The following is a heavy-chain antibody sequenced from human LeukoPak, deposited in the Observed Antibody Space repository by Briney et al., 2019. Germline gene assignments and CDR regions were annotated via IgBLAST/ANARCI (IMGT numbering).Heavy chain of an antibody. CDR2: ISGSGGST. D-gene: IGHD6-19*01. CDR3: AKDPRPNSSGWYGGPFDY. Sequence: GGSLRLSCAAFGFTFSSYAMSWVRQAPGKGLEWVSAISGSGGSTYYADSVKGRFTISRDNSKNTLYLQMNSLRAEDTAVYYCAKDPRPNSSGWYGGPFDYWGQGTLVTVSS. CDR1: GFTFSSYA. V-gene: IGHV3-23*01. J-gene: IGHJ4*02.